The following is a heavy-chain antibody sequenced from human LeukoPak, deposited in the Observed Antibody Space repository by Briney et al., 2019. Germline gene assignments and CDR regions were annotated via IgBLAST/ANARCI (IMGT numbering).Heavy chain of an antibody. Sequence: GGSLRLSCAASGFTFSTSWMSWVRQAPGKGLEWVATIKQDGSEKYYVDSVKGRFTISRDNAKISLYLQMNSLRAEDTAVYYCARAAYTGSPTSFDYWGQGTLVTVSS. D-gene: IGHD1-26*01. V-gene: IGHV3-7*04. CDR2: IKQDGSEK. CDR3: ARAAYTGSPTSFDY. J-gene: IGHJ4*02. CDR1: GFTFSTSW.